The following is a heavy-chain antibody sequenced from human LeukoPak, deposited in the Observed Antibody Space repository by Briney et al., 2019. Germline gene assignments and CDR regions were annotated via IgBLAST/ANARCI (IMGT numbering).Heavy chain of an antibody. Sequence: SQTLSLTCALSGDSVSSNSAAWTWIRQSPSRGLEWLGRTYYRSKWSNNYAVSVKGRITINPDTSKNQFSLQLNSVTPDDTAMYYCSRGSNDYRDYSFDYWGQGTLVTVSS. CDR3: SRGSNDYRDYSFDY. V-gene: IGHV6-1*01. J-gene: IGHJ4*02. CDR2: TYYRSKWSN. D-gene: IGHD4-17*01. CDR1: GDSVSSNSAA.